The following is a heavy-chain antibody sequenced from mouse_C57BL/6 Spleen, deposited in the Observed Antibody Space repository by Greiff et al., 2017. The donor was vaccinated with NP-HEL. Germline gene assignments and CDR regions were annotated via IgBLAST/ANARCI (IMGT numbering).Heavy chain of an antibody. CDR1: GYTFTSYW. V-gene: IGHV1-50*01. J-gene: IGHJ3*01. CDR3: AKEGTLGAWFAY. Sequence: QVQLQQPGAELVKPGASVKLSCKASGYTFTSYWMQWVKQRPGQGLEWIGEIDPSDSYTNYNQKFKGKATLPVDTSSSTAYMQLSSLTSEDSAVYYCAKEGTLGAWFAYWGQGTLVTVSA. CDR2: IDPSDSYT. D-gene: IGHD3-3*01.